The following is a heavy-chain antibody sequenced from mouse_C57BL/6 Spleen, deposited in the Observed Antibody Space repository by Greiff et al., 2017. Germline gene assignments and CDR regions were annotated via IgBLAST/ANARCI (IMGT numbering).Heavy chain of an antibody. J-gene: IGHJ2*01. CDR2: INPSNGGT. D-gene: IGHD1-1*01. Sequence: QVHVKQPGTELVKPGASVKLSCKASGYTFTSYWMHWVKQRPGQGLEWIGNINPSNGGTNYNEKFKSKATLTVDKSSSTAYMQISRQTYDDSAVYCCAREEYCYGSSDYGGQGTTLTVSS. CDR3: AREEYCYGSSDY. CDR1: GYTFTSYW. V-gene: IGHV1-53*01.